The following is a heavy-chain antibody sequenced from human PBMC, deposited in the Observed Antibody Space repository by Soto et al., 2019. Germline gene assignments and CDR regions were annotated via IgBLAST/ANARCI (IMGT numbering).Heavy chain of an antibody. D-gene: IGHD3-3*01. CDR2: MNPSSGNT. J-gene: IGHJ6*01. V-gene: IGHV1-8*01. CDR3: GRGNYFWNGYSYDGIYV. CDR1: GYTFTSYD. Sequence: ASVKVSCKASGYTFTSYDINWVRQATGQGLEWMGWMNPSSGNTGYAQKFQGRVTMTRNTSISTAYMELSSLRSEDTAVYYCGRGNYFWNGYSYDGIYVWRQGTTVTVSA.